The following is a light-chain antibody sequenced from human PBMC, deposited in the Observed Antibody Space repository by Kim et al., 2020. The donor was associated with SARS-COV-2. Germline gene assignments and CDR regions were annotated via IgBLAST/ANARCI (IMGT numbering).Light chain of an antibody. Sequence: ASVGDRVTITCRASQGISNSLAWYQQKPGNGPEVLIYDASTLQSGVPSRFSGSASGTDFTLTINGLQPEDVATYYCQKYDAAPWTFGQGTKVDIK. CDR3: QKYDAAPWT. J-gene: IGKJ1*01. CDR2: DAS. V-gene: IGKV1-27*01. CDR1: QGISNS.